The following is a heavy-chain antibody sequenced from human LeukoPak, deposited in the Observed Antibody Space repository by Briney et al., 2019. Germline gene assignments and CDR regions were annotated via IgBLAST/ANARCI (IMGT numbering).Heavy chain of an antibody. Sequence: GGSLRLSCAASGFTFSSYAMSWVRQAPGKGLEWVSAISGSGGSTYYADSVKGRFTISRDNSKNTLYLQMNSLRAEDTAVYYCAKEEYSSSWYEDWFDPWGQGTLVTVSS. CDR3: AKEEYSSSWYEDWFDP. CDR2: ISGSGGST. CDR1: GFTFSSYA. J-gene: IGHJ5*02. V-gene: IGHV3-23*01. D-gene: IGHD6-13*01.